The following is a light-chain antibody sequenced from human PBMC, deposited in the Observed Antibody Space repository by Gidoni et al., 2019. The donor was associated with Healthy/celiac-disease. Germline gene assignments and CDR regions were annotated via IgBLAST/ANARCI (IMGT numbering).Light chain of an antibody. CDR2: DAS. Sequence: EIVLTQSPATLSLSPGERATLSCRASQSVSSYLAWYQQKPGQAPRLLIYDASNRATGSPARFSGSGSGTDFTLTISSLVPEDFAVYYCQQRSNWPPLYTFGQGTKLEIK. CDR3: QQRSNWPPLYT. J-gene: IGKJ2*01. CDR1: QSVSSY. V-gene: IGKV3-11*01.